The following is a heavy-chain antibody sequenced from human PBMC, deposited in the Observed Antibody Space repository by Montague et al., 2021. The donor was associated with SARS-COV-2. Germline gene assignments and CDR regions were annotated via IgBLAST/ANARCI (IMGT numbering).Heavy chain of an antibody. V-gene: IGHV4-59*13. D-gene: IGHD1-26*01. J-gene: IGHJ4*02. CDR2: ITYRGST. CDR1: ADSITNNY. CDR3: ARGGMYLSY. Sequence: SETLSLTCTVSADSITNNYWTWIRQSPGKGLEWIGHITYRGSTTYNPSLKSRITTSIDTSKNLFSLILKSVTAADTTVYYCARGGMYLSYWGQGTLVTVSS.